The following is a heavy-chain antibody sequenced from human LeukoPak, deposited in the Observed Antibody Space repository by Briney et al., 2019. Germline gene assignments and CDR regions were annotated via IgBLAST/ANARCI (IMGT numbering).Heavy chain of an antibody. J-gene: IGHJ4*02. CDR3: GTALRREESRDY. CDR1: EFTFSNAW. D-gene: IGHD1-26*01. CDR2: IKRKSDGGTA. Sequence: GRSLRLSCAASEFTFSNAWMGWGRQAPGKGLEWVGRIKRKSDGGTAEYAAPVKGRFTISRDDSKNTLYLQMSSLSTEDTAVYYCGTALRREESRDYWGQGTLVSVSS. V-gene: IGHV3-15*01.